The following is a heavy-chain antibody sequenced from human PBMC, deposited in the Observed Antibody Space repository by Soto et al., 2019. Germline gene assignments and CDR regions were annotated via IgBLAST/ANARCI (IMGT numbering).Heavy chain of an antibody. CDR2: ISYDGSNK. J-gene: IGHJ6*02. D-gene: IGHD3-3*01. V-gene: IGHV3-30*18. Sequence: QVQLVESGGGVVQPGRSLRLSCAASGFTFSSYGMHWVRQAPGKGLEWVAVISYDGSNKYYADSVKGRFTISRDNSKKTSYLQMNSLRAEDTAVYYCAQYRSAIFGVVIISPYSYGMEVWGQGTTDTVSS. CDR1: GFTFSSYG. CDR3: AQYRSAIFGVVIISPYSYGMEV.